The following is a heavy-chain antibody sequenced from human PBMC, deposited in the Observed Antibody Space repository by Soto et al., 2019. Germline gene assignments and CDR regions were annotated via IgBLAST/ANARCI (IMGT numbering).Heavy chain of an antibody. V-gene: IGHV4-34*01. CDR1: GGSFSGYC. J-gene: IGHJ4*02. CDR3: ARAPQSRDGYNEGAGFDY. CDR2: INHSGIT. D-gene: IGHD5-12*01. Sequence: SETLSLTCAVYGGSFSGYCWSWIRQPPGKGLEWIGEINHSGITNYNPSLKSRVTISVDTSKNQFSLKLSSVTAADTAVYYCARAPQSRDGYNEGAGFDYWGQGTMVTVSS.